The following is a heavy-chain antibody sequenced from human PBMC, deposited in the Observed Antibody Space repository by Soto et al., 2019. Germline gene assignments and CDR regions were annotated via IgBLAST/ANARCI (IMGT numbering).Heavy chain of an antibody. Sequence: ASVKVSCKASGYTFTSYGISWVRQAPGQGLEWMGIINPNGGNTSYAQKFQGRVTMTRDTSTSTVYMELSSLRSEDTAVYYCARGRSYGMDVWGQGTTVTVSS. CDR2: INPNGGNT. CDR3: ARGRSYGMDV. CDR1: GYTFTSYG. V-gene: IGHV1-46*01. J-gene: IGHJ6*02.